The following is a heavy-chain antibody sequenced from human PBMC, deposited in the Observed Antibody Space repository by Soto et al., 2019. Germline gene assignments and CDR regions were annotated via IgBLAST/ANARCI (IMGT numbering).Heavy chain of an antibody. CDR1: GGSIINGGYS. V-gene: IGHV4-30-2*01. Sequence: QLQLQESGSGLVMPSQTLSLTCAVSGGSIINGGYSWTWIRQPPGKGLEWIGYIYDDGNTFYNPSLKSRFTISLDRSKNEFSLRVRSVTAADTAVYYCARGYSYGYRDYWGQGTLVTVSS. CDR3: ARGYSYGYRDY. D-gene: IGHD5-18*01. J-gene: IGHJ4*02. CDR2: IYDDGNT.